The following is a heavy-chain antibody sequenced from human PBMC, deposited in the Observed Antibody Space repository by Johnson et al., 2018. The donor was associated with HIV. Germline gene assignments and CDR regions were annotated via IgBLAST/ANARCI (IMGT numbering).Heavy chain of an antibody. CDR3: AKDQHDNSGRRGAFDI. V-gene: IGHV3-64*07. D-gene: IGHD6-19*01. Sequence: EVQLVESGGGLVQPGGSLRLSCAASGFTFSAYAMHWVRQAPGKGLEYVSVISCHGGTTYYADSVKGRFTISRDNSKSTLYLQMGSLRAEGMAGYYCAKDQHDNSGRRGAFDIWGQGTMVTVSS. J-gene: IGHJ3*02. CDR2: ISCHGGTT. CDR1: GFTFSAYA.